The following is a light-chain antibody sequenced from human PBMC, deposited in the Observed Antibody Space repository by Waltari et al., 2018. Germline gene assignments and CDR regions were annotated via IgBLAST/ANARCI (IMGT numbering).Light chain of an antibody. Sequence: QLELTQSPSASASLGASVKLTCTLSSGHITNVVAWHQQQPQKGPRYLMKVNSDGSHSRGDEIPDRFSGSSAGAGRDLTISSLQSEDEADYYCQTGGHGTWVFGGGTKLTVL. J-gene: IGLJ3*02. V-gene: IGLV4-69*01. CDR1: SGHITNV. CDR3: QTGGHGTWV. CDR2: VNSDGSH.